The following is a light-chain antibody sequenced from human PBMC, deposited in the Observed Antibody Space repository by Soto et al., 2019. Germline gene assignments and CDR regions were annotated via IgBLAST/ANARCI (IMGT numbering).Light chain of an antibody. Sequence: QSALTQPPSVSAAPGQKVTISCSGSSSNIGGNSVSWYQQLPGTAPKLLIYDDNKRPSGIPDRFSGSKSGTSATLGITGFQTGDEADYYCGSWDSSLSAHVFGTGTKVT. CDR2: DDN. V-gene: IGLV1-51*01. CDR1: SSNIGGNS. CDR3: GSWDSSLSAHV. J-gene: IGLJ1*01.